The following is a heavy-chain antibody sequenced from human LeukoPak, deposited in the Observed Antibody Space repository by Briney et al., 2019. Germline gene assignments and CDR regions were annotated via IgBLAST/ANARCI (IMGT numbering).Heavy chain of an antibody. CDR3: ATIAMTATDFDY. V-gene: IGHV3-48*04. J-gene: IGHJ4*02. CDR1: GITFSSYA. D-gene: IGHD6-19*01. Sequence: GGSLRLSCAASGITFSSYAMSWVRQAPGKGLEWVSHISSSSSTIYYADSVKGRFTISRDNAKNSLYLQMNSLRAEDTAVYYCATIAMTATDFDYWGQGTLVTVSS. CDR2: ISSSSSTI.